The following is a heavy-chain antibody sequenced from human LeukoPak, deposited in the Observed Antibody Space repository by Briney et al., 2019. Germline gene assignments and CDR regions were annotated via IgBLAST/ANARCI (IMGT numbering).Heavy chain of an antibody. CDR3: ARIVVVPAAHGEIDC. Sequence: SETLSLTCTVSGGSISSSSYYWGWIRQPPGKGLEWIGSIYYSGSTYYNPSLKSRVTISVDTSKNQFSLKLSSVTAADTAVYYCARIVVVPAAHGEIDCWGQGTLVTVSS. CDR2: IYYSGST. J-gene: IGHJ4*02. D-gene: IGHD2-2*01. V-gene: IGHV4-39*07. CDR1: GGSISSSSYY.